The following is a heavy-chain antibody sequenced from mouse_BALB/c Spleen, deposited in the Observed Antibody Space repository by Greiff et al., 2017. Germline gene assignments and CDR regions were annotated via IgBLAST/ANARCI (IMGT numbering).Heavy chain of an antibody. CDR1: GYTFTSYW. D-gene: IGHD3-3*01. V-gene: IGHV1S81*02. CDR2: INPSNGRT. Sequence: QVQLQQPGAELVKPGASVKLSCKASGYTFTSYWMHWVKQRPGQGLEWIGEINPSNGRTNYNEKFKSKATLTVDKSSSTAYMQLSSLTSEDSAVYCCARGGPSMDYWGQGTSVTVSS. J-gene: IGHJ4*01. CDR3: ARGGPSMDY.